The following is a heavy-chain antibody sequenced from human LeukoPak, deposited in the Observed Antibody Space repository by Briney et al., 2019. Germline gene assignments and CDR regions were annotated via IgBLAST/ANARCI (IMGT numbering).Heavy chain of an antibody. CDR1: GGSISSHY. J-gene: IGHJ4*02. D-gene: IGHD2-15*01. CDR3: ARGGWWEPNYFDY. CDR2: VYYSGST. Sequence: SETLSLTCTVSGGSISSHYWSWIRQPPGKGLEWIGYVYYSGSTNYNPSLKSRVTISVDTSKNQFSLKLSSVTAADTAVYYCARGGWWEPNYFDYWGQGTLVTVSS. V-gene: IGHV4-59*11.